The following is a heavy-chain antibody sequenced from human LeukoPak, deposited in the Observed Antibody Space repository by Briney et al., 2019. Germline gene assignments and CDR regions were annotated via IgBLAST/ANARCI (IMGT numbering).Heavy chain of an antibody. CDR3: ARDMRYCSSTSCTNWFDP. D-gene: IGHD2-2*01. V-gene: IGHV4-30-2*01. CDR1: GDSISSVGYS. CDR2: IYHSGST. J-gene: IGHJ5*02. Sequence: SQTLSLTCAVSGDSISSVGYSWTWIRQPPAKVLEWIGYIYHSGSTYYNPSLKSRVTISVDRSKNQFSLKLSSVTAADTAVYYCARDMRYCSSTSCTNWFDPWGQGTLVTVSS.